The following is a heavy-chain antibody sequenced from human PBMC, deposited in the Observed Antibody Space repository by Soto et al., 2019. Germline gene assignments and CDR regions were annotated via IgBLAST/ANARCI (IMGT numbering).Heavy chain of an antibody. Sequence: SQTLSLTCVISGDSVSSNSAAWNWIRQSPSRGLEWLGRTYYRSKWYNDYAVSVKSRITINPDTSKNQFSLQLNSVTPEDTAVYEYARTNLSSNYSMDVGGQGTTVTVSS. V-gene: IGHV6-1*01. CDR1: GDSVSSNSAA. CDR3: ARTNLSSNYSMDV. D-gene: IGHD6-13*01. J-gene: IGHJ6*02. CDR2: TYYRSKWYN.